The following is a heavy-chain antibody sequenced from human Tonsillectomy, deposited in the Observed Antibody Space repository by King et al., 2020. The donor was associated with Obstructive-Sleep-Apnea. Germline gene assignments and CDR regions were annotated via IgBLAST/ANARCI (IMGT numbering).Heavy chain of an antibody. CDR2: ISYSGIT. Sequence: VQLQESGPGLVKPSQTLSLTCSVSGGSISSGGYYWSWIRQLPGKGPEWIGYISYSGITYYKPSFKSRVFMSVDMSKNEFSLNLMSVTAADSGVYYCARQFDFRVRGRGMDVWGQGTTVTVSA. D-gene: IGHD3-10*01. J-gene: IGHJ6*01. CDR3: ARQFDFRVRGRGMDV. CDR1: GGSISSGGYY. V-gene: IGHV4-31*03.